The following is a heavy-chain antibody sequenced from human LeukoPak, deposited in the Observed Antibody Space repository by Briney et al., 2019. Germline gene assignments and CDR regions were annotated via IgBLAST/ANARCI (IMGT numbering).Heavy chain of an antibody. CDR1: GFTFSSYD. Sequence: GGSLRLSCAASGFTFSSYDMSWVRQAPGKGLDWVSAVSGSGGSTYYADSVKGRFTISRDNSKNTVYLQMNSLRAEDTAVYYCAKDGSSGTYFDYWGQGTLVTVSS. D-gene: IGHD1-26*01. CDR2: VSGSGGST. CDR3: AKDGSSGTYFDY. V-gene: IGHV3-23*01. J-gene: IGHJ4*02.